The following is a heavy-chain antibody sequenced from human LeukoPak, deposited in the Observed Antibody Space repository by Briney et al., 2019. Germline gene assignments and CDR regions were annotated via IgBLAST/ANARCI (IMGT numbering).Heavy chain of an antibody. CDR3: ASSSWSAANAFDY. J-gene: IGHJ4*02. Sequence: SETLSLTCTVSGGSISSSSYYWGWIRQPPGKGLEWIGSIYYSGRTYYNPSLKSRVTISVDTSKNQFSLKLSSVTAADTAVYYCASSSWSAANAFDYLGQGTLVTVSS. V-gene: IGHV4-39*01. CDR1: GGSISSSSYY. CDR2: IYYSGRT. D-gene: IGHD6-13*01.